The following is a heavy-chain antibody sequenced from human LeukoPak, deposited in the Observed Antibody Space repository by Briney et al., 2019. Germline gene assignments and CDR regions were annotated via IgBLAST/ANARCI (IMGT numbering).Heavy chain of an antibody. D-gene: IGHD2-15*01. CDR1: GGSISSTSYY. J-gene: IGHJ4*02. Sequence: SETLSLTCTVSGGSISSTSYYWGWIRQPPGKGLGWIGSTYYSGSTESTYYNPSLKSRVTISVDTSKNQFSLKLSAVTAADTAVYYCTRRGIGLPLHYWGQGTLVTVSS. V-gene: IGHV4-39*01. CDR3: TRRGIGLPLHY. CDR2: TYYSGSTEST.